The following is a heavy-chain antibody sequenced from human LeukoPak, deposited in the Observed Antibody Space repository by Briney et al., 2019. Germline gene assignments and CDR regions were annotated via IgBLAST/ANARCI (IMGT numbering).Heavy chain of an antibody. J-gene: IGHJ4*02. CDR1: GGSFSGYY. CDR2: INHSGST. Sequence: PSETLSLTCAVYGGSFSGYYWSWIRQPPGKGLEWIGGINHSGSTNYNPSLKSRVTISVDTSKNQFSLKLSSVTAADTAVYYCARGLGYGGNPGPFDYWGQGTLVTVSS. V-gene: IGHV4-34*01. D-gene: IGHD4-23*01. CDR3: ARGLGYGGNPGPFDY.